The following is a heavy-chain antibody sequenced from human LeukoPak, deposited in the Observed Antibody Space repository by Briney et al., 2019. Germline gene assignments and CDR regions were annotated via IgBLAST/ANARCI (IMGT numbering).Heavy chain of an antibody. CDR1: GFTFSSYW. Sequence: GGSLRLSCAASGFTFSSYWMSWVRQAPGKGLEWVANIKQDGSEKYYVDSVKGRFTISRDNAKNSLYLQMNSLRAEDTAVYYCARDLVVPAAMPSGYFHGMDVWGQGTTVTVSS. CDR3: ARDLVVPAAMPSGYFHGMDV. J-gene: IGHJ6*02. V-gene: IGHV3-7*01. CDR2: IKQDGSEK. D-gene: IGHD2-2*01.